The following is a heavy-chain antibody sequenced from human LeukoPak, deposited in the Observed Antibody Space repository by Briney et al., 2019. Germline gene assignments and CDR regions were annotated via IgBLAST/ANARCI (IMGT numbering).Heavy chain of an antibody. J-gene: IGHJ6*04. Sequence: SETLSLTCTVSGRSISSGGYYWSWIRQHPGKGLEWIGYIYYSGSTYYNPSLKSRVTISVDTSKNQFSLKLSSVTAADTAVYYCARDYATPYYYGMDVWGKGTTVTVSS. CDR2: IYYSGST. D-gene: IGHD2-15*01. CDR3: ARDYATPYYYGMDV. CDR1: GRSISSGGYY. V-gene: IGHV4-31*03.